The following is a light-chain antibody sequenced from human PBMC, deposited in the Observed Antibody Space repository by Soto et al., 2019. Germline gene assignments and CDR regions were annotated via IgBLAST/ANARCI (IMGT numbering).Light chain of an antibody. CDR3: QHYDNLPRVT. J-gene: IGKJ3*01. CDR2: DAS. Sequence: DIQMTQSPSSLSASVGDRVTITCQATQDISNYLIWYQQKPGKAPKLPIYDASNLETGVPSRFSGSGSGTDFILTISSLQPEDTGTYYCQHYDNLPRVTFGPGTKVEIK. CDR1: QDISNY. V-gene: IGKV1-33*01.